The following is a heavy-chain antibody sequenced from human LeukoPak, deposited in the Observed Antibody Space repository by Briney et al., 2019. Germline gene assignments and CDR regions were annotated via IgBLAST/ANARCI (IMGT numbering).Heavy chain of an antibody. J-gene: IGHJ4*02. V-gene: IGHV4-59*12. CDR3: ARGRYYDYVWGSYRFDY. D-gene: IGHD3-16*02. CDR2: IYYSGST. CDR1: GGSISSYY. Sequence: SETLSLTCTVSGGSISSYYWSWIRQPPGKGLEWIGYIYYSGSTNYNPSLKSRVTISVDTSKNQFSLKLSSVTAADTAVYYCARGRYYDYVWGSYRFDYWGQGTLVTVSS.